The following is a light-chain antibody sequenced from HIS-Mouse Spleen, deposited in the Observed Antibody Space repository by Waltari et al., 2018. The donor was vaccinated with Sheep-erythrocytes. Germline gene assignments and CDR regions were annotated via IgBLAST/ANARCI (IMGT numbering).Light chain of an antibody. CDR3: QAWDSSIVV. J-gene: IGLJ2*01. CDR2: QDT. Sequence: SSELTQPPSVSVSPGPTASITCTGDKLGAKYACWYQQKPGQSPVLVIYQDTKRPSGIPERFSGSNSGNTATLTISGTQAMDEADYYCQAWDSSIVVFGGGTKLTVI. V-gene: IGLV3-1*01. CDR1: KLGAKY.